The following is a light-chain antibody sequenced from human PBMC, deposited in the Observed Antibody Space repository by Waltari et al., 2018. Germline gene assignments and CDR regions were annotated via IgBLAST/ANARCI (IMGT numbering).Light chain of an antibody. CDR1: QSISSY. CDR2: AAS. CDR3: QQGHSTPRT. Sequence: DIQMTQSPSSLSASVGDRVTITCRASQSISSYLYWYQQKPEKAPQLLIYAASSLQSGVPSRFSGRGSGTDFTLTITSLQPEEFATYYCQQGHSTPRTFGQGTKVEIK. J-gene: IGKJ1*01. V-gene: IGKV1-39*01.